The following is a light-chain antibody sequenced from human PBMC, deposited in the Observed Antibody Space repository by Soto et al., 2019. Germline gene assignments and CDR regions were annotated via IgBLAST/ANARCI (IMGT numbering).Light chain of an antibody. Sequence: EIVLTQSPATLSLSPGERATLSCRASQSVSSYLAWYQQKPGQAPRLLIYDASNRATGIPARFSGSGSGTDVALTISSLEPEEFAVYYCQQRSNWPPWTFGQGTNVEIK. CDR3: QQRSNWPPWT. CDR1: QSVSSY. CDR2: DAS. V-gene: IGKV3-11*01. J-gene: IGKJ1*01.